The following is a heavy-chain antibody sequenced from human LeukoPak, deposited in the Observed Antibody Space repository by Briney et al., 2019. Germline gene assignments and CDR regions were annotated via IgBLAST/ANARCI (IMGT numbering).Heavy chain of an antibody. CDR3: TRVVYSGSGSYGGFDY. Sequence: GGSLRLSCEASGFTFRNYAMHWVRQAPGKGLEWVAVTSYDGTSKYYADSVKGRFTISRDNSKNTLFLQLNSLRAEDTAVYYCTRVVYSGSGSYGGFDYWGQGTLVTVSS. CDR1: GFTFRNYA. J-gene: IGHJ4*02. V-gene: IGHV3-30-3*01. D-gene: IGHD3-10*01. CDR2: TSYDGTSK.